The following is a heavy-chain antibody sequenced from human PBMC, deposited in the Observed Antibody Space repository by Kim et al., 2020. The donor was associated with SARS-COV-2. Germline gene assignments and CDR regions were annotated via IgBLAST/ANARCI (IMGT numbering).Heavy chain of an antibody. V-gene: IGHV3-11*05. CDR2: ISSSGGYT. Sequence: GRSLRLSCAASGFTFSDYYMSWVRQAPGKGLEWVSYISSSGGYTNYADSVKGRFTISRDNAKNSLYLQMNSLRAEDTAVYYCARVATMIVVIITTEGNYFDYWGQGTLVTISS. D-gene: IGHD3-22*01. J-gene: IGHJ4*02. CDR3: ARVATMIVVIITTEGNYFDY. CDR1: GFTFSDYY.